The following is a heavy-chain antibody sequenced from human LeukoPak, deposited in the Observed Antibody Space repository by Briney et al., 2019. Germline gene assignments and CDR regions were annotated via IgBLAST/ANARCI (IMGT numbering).Heavy chain of an antibody. V-gene: IGHV1-18*04. J-gene: IGHJ5*01. D-gene: IGHD6-19*01. CDR3: ARDPSNTSGWYIWFDF. CDR1: GYTFKNYG. Sequence: ASVKVSCKASGYTFKNYGISWVRQAPGQGLEWMGWISTYDGDTKHAQKVQGRLTLTADASTSTAYMELGGLGSDDTAVYYCARDPSNTSGWYIWFDFWGQGTLVTVSS. CDR2: ISTYDGDT.